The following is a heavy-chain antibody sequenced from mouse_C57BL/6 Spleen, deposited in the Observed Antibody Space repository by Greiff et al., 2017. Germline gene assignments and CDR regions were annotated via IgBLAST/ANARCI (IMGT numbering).Heavy chain of an antibody. V-gene: IGHV1-55*01. D-gene: IGHD2-3*01. CDR2: IYPGSGST. Sequence: VQLQQPGAELVKPGASVKMSCKASGYTFTSYWITWVKQRPGQGLEWIGDIYPGSGSTNYNEKFKSKATLTVDTSPSTAYMQLSSLTSEDSAVYYCARREPYDGYYRDYFDYWGQGTTLTVSS. CDR3: ARREPYDGYYRDYFDY. J-gene: IGHJ2*01. CDR1: GYTFTSYW.